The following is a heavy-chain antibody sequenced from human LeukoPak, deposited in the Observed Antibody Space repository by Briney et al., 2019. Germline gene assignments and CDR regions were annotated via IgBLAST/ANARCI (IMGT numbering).Heavy chain of an antibody. Sequence: ASVKVSCKASGYTFNSYGISWVRRAPGQGLEWMGWISAYNGNTNYAQKFQGRVTMTIDTSTSTAYMDLRSLRSDDTAVYYCASVRHEYSYATIFDYWGQGTLVTVSS. CDR1: GYTFNSYG. CDR3: ASVRHEYSYATIFDY. V-gene: IGHV1-18*01. D-gene: IGHD5-18*01. J-gene: IGHJ4*02. CDR2: ISAYNGNT.